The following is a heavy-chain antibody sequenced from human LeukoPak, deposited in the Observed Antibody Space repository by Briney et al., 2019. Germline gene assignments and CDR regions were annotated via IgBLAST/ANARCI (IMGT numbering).Heavy chain of an antibody. Sequence: ASVKVSCKASGGTFSSYGISWVRQAPGQGLEWMGGIIPIFGTANYAQKFQGRVTTTTDESTSTAYMELSSLRSEDTAVYYCASDYGSGSMYYFDYWGQGTLVTVSS. D-gene: IGHD3-10*01. CDR3: ASDYGSGSMYYFDY. CDR2: IIPIFGTA. V-gene: IGHV1-69*05. CDR1: GGTFSSYG. J-gene: IGHJ4*02.